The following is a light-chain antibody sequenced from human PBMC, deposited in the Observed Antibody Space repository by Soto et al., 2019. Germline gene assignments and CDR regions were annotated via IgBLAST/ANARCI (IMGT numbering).Light chain of an antibody. J-gene: IGKJ5*01. Sequence: DIQMTKSPSSLSASVGARVTITCQASQNINKYLNWYQQKPGKAPKLLISDASNLETGVPSRFSGSGSGTDFTFTISRLQPEDIATYFCQQYENLPTVGQGTRLEIK. V-gene: IGKV1-33*01. CDR2: DAS. CDR1: QNINKY. CDR3: QQYENLPT.